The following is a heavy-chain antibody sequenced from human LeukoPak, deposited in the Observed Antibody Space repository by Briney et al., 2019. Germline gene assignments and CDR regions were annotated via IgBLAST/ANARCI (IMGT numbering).Heavy chain of an antibody. Sequence: GGSLRLSCAAPGFTSSSYWMHWVRQAPGKGLLWVSRIRSVGSSTNYAESAKGGVTISTDNTKNTWYLQMNSLREDDTGGYYIARVDYKPDCGQGTLATV. J-gene: IGHJ4*01. D-gene: IGHD4-11*01. CDR3: ARVDYKPD. V-gene: IGHV3-74*01. CDR1: GFTSSSYW. CDR2: IRSVGSST.